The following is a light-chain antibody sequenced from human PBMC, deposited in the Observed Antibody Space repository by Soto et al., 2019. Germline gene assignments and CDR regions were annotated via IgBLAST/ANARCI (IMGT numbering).Light chain of an antibody. CDR1: QDIDHS. CDR2: SAS. Sequence: DIQMTQSPSSLSASVGDRVTITCRASQDIDHSLAWYQQRPGKIPNVLIYSASTLQSGVPSRFSGSGSGTDFTRTITSLQPEDVATYYCQEHYSGPPVAFGPGTKVDV. J-gene: IGKJ3*01. V-gene: IGKV1-27*01. CDR3: QEHYSGPPVA.